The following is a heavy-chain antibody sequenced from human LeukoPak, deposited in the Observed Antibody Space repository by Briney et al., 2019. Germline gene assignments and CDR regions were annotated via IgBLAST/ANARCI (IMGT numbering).Heavy chain of an antibody. D-gene: IGHD4-17*01. CDR1: GYTFTSYG. CDR2: ISVYNDNT. Sequence: ASVKVSCKSSGYTFTSYGISWMRQPPGPGLEGMGWISVYNDNTNYAQKLQGRVNMTTDTSTSTAYMELRSLTSDDTAVYCCARGGLRFPYYYMDVWGKGTTVTVSS. CDR3: ARGGLRFPYYYMDV. V-gene: IGHV1-18*01. J-gene: IGHJ6*03.